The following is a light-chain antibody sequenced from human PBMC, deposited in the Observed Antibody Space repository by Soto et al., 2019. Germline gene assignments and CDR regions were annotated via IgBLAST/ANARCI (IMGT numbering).Light chain of an antibody. CDR3: QQYAWSPLT. CDR1: QSVPRSY. Sequence: IVLTQSPGTLSLSPGERATLSCRASQSVPRSYLAWYQQRLGQAPTLLIYDASNRATGIPDRFSGSESGTDFTLTISSLEPEDFAVYYCQQYAWSPLTFGQGTRLEIK. CDR2: DAS. V-gene: IGKV3-20*01. J-gene: IGKJ5*01.